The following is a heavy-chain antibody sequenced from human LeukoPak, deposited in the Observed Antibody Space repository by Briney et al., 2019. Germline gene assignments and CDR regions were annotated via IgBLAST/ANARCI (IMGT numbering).Heavy chain of an antibody. CDR2: ISAYNGNT. Sequence: ASVKVSCKASGYSFTSYGISWVRQAPGQGLEWMGWISAYNGNTKYAQKFQGGVTMTTDTSTSTAYMELRSLRSDDTAVYYCARDHSSGWYGVDYWGQGTLVTVSS. CDR3: ARDHSSGWYGVDY. V-gene: IGHV1-18*01. D-gene: IGHD6-19*01. J-gene: IGHJ4*02. CDR1: GYSFTSYG.